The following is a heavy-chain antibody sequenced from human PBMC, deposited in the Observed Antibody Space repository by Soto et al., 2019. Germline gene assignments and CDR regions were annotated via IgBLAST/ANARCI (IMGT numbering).Heavy chain of an antibody. J-gene: IGHJ4*02. V-gene: IGHV4-30-2*01. D-gene: IGHD6-19*01. CDR2: IYHSGST. CDR1: GGSISSGGSS. CDR3: ARAGYSNGPVVFGY. Sequence: TLSLTCPVSGGSISSGGSSWSWIRQPPGKGLEWIGYIYHSGSTYYNPSLKSRVTISVDRSKNQFSLKLSSVTAADTAVYYCARAGYSNGPVVFGYWAQGTLVTVSS.